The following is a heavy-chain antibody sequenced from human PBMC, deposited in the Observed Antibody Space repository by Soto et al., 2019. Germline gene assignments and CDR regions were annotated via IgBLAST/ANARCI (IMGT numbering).Heavy chain of an antibody. Sequence: QVQLQESGPGLVKPSGTLSLTCGVSGGSINTDYWWSWVRQAPGKALEWIGEVHHSGTTNYIQSLKTRITMSVDKSGNQGSLDLTSVAAADTAVYVCARGFSYRWVYWGQGILVTVSS. CDR3: ARGFSYRWVY. CDR1: GGSINTDYW. D-gene: IGHD3-16*02. J-gene: IGHJ4*02. V-gene: IGHV4-4*02. CDR2: VHHSGTT.